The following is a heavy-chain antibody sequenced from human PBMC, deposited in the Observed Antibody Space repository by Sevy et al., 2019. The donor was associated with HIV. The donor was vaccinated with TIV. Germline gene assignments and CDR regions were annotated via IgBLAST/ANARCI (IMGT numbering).Heavy chain of an antibody. D-gene: IGHD4-17*01. J-gene: IGHJ6*02. Sequence: GGSLRLSCAASGFTFSNHAMHWVRQAPGKGLEWVAAIWFDGSNKYYADSVKGRFTISRDNSQNTLYLQMNSLTTEDTAVYYCARPRANYVDHYFFYAMDVWGQGTTVTVSS. CDR1: GFTFSNHA. V-gene: IGHV3-33*01. CDR3: ARPRANYVDHYFFYAMDV. CDR2: IWFDGSNK.